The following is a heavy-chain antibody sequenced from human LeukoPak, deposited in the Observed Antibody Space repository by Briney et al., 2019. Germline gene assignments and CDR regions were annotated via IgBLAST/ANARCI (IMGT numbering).Heavy chain of an antibody. D-gene: IGHD3-9*01. J-gene: IGHJ6*03. CDR3: AKQGRDWLRDYYYYMDV. Sequence: GGSLRLSCAASGFIFSDYGMSWVRQAPGKGLEWVSTIGGRGGSTYYADSVKGRFTISRDNSKNTLYLQMNSLGAEDTAVYYCAKQGRDWLRDYYYYMDVWGKGTTVTISS. CDR2: IGGRGGST. V-gene: IGHV3-23*01. CDR1: GFIFSDYG.